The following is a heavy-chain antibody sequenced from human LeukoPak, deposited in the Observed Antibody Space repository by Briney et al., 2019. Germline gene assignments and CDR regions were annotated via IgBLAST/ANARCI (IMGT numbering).Heavy chain of an antibody. D-gene: IGHD5-12*01. CDR1: GFSFSDYS. CDR3: AKDLDRFSGSTYDVY. CDR2: IWNDGSNK. J-gene: IGHJ4*02. V-gene: IGHV3-30*02. Sequence: PGGSLRLSCAASGFSFSDYSMHWVRQTPGKGLEWVALIWNDGSNKYYADSVKGRFTISRDNSKNTLDLQMNSLRTEDTAVYYCAKDLDRFSGSTYDVYWGPGTLVTVSS.